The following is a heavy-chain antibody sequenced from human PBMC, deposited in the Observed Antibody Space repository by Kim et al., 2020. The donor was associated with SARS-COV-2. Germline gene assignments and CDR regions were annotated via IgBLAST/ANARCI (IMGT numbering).Heavy chain of an antibody. CDR3: TTNKSVSSAYEGNWFDP. Sequence: PVKGRFSIARDNSKNTLYLQMNSLKTEDTGVYYCTTNKSVSSAYEGNWFDPWGQGTLVTVSS. V-gene: IGHV3-15*01. J-gene: IGHJ5*01. D-gene: IGHD6-6*01.